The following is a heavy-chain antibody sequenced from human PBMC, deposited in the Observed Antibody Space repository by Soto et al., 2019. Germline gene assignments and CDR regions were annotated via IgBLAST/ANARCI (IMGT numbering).Heavy chain of an antibody. CDR3: ARDLPTMDV. J-gene: IGHJ6*02. CDR2: IRAYNGNT. Sequence: QVQLVQSGAEVKKPGAPVKVSCKASGYTFTSYGISWVRQAPGQGLEWMGWIRAYNGNTNYAQKLQGRATMATGTSTSTDHMKRRSPRSDDTAAYYCARDLPTMDVWGQGTTVTVSS. V-gene: IGHV1-18*01. CDR1: GYTFTSYG.